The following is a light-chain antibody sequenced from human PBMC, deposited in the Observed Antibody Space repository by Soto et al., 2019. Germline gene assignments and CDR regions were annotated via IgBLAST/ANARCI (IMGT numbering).Light chain of an antibody. CDR2: EGI. Sequence: QSALTQPASVSGSPGQSITISCTGTSSTVGGFNVVSWYQQHPGKAPKVIIYEGIKRPSGVSNRFSGSNSGSTASLTISGLQAEDEADYYCCSYVGGTTYVFGTGTKVTVL. J-gene: IGLJ1*01. CDR1: SSTVGGFNV. CDR3: CSYVGGTTYV. V-gene: IGLV2-23*01.